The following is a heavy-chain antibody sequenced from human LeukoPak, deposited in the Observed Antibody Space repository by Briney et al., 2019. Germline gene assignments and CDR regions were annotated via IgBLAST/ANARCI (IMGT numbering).Heavy chain of an antibody. J-gene: IGHJ4*02. D-gene: IGHD1-1*01. CDR3: ARDEDFDAGNFDY. V-gene: IGHV1-2*02. Sequence: ASVTLSCKASGYTFSSYGISWVRQAPGPGMERVGWISLNGGGTNYADKIQGRVTITRDKSISTPYLQLSRLRSDDTAVYYCARDEDFDAGNFDYWGQGTLVTVSS. CDR2: ISLNGGGT. CDR1: GYTFSSYG.